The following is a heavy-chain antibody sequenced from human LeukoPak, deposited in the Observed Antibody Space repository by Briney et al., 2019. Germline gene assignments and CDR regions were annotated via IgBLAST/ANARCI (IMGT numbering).Heavy chain of an antibody. Sequence: GGSLRLSCAASGFTFRSYWMSWVRQAPGKGLEGVANINQGGSGTYYVDSVKGRFTISRDDAKNSLYVQMNSLRDEDTAVYYCARVGYSGWNLEYWGQGTLVTVSS. J-gene: IGHJ4*02. CDR2: INQGGSGT. CDR3: ARVGYSGWNLEY. CDR1: GFTFRSYW. D-gene: IGHD5-12*01. V-gene: IGHV3-7*01.